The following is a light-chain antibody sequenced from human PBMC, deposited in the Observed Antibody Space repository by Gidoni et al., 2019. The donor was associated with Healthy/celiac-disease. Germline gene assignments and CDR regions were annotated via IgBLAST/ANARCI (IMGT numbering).Light chain of an antibody. CDR1: SSDVGGYNY. V-gene: IGLV2-14*03. CDR2: DVR. Sequence: QSALTQPASVSGSPAPAITLSCPGPSSDVGGYNYVSWYQQHLGNAPTLMIYDVRNRPSGVSNRFSGSKSGNTSSLTISGLQAEDEADYYCSSYTSSSTLWVFGGGTKLTVL. J-gene: IGLJ3*02. CDR3: SSYTSSSTLWV.